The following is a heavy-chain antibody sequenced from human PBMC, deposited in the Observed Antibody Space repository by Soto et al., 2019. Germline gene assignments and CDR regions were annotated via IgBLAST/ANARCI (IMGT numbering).Heavy chain of an antibody. CDR3: AKDLEPKLDIVATSYFDY. CDR2: ISYDGSNK. J-gene: IGHJ4*02. CDR1: GFTFSSYG. V-gene: IGHV3-30*18. D-gene: IGHD5-12*01. Sequence: QVQLVESGGGVVQPGRSLRLSCAASGFTFSSYGMHWVRQAPGKGLEWVAVISYDGSNKYYADSVKGRFTISRDNSKNPLYLQMNSLRAEDTAVYYCAKDLEPKLDIVATSYFDYWGQGTLVTVSS.